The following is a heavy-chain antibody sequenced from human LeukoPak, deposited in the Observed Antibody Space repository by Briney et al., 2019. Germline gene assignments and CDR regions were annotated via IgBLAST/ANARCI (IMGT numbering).Heavy chain of an antibody. J-gene: IGHJ3*02. CDR3: ARRGDYYDSSGYAFDI. D-gene: IGHD3-22*01. CDR1: GGSISSYY. V-gene: IGHV4-59*08. CDR2: IYYSGST. Sequence: SETLSLTCIVSGGSISSYYWSWIRQPPGKGLEWIGYIYYSGSTNYNPSLKSRVTISVDTSKNQFSLKLSSVTAADTAVYYCARRGDYYDSSGYAFDIWGQGTMVTVSS.